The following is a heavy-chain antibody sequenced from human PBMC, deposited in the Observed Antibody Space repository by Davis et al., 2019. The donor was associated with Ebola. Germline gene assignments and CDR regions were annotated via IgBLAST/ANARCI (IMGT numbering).Heavy chain of an antibody. V-gene: IGHV4-59*01. CDR3: ARGGIAVAGPDY. CDR2: IYYSGST. J-gene: IGHJ4*02. D-gene: IGHD6-19*01. CDR1: GGSISSYY. Sequence: WGSLRLSCTVSGGSISSYYLSWIPQPPGKGLEWIGYIYYSGSTNYNPSLKSRVTISVDTSKNQFYLKLSSVTAADTAVYYCARGGIAVAGPDYWGQGTLVTVSS.